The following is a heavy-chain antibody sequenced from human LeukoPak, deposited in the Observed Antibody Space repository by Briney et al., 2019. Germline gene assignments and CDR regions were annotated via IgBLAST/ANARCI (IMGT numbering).Heavy chain of an antibody. Sequence: GGSLRLSCVASGFTFSSYWMSWVRQAPGKGLEWVANIKQDGTQNYYVDSVKGRFTISRDNAKNSLYLQMNSLRAEETAVYYCARLRPYSSSWYAYYGMDVWGQGTAVTVSS. CDR2: IKQDGTQN. CDR1: GFTFSSYW. J-gene: IGHJ6*02. CDR3: ARLRPYSSSWYAYYGMDV. V-gene: IGHV3-7*04. D-gene: IGHD6-13*01.